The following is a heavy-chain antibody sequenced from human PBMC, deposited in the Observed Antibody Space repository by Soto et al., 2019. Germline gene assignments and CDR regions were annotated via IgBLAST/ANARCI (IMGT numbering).Heavy chain of an antibody. D-gene: IGHD2-15*01. V-gene: IGHV3-30*18. Sequence: QVQLMESGGGVVQPGRSLRLSCAASGFIFSSYSMHWVRQAPGKGLDWVTFISHHGSNKYYSDSVKGRFSISRDNSKNTVYLQMDSLRPEDTAVYYCAKAAGYCSGGGCYFFDYWGQGILVTVSS. CDR1: GFIFSSYS. CDR3: AKAAGYCSGGGCYFFDY. CDR2: ISHHGSNK. J-gene: IGHJ4*02.